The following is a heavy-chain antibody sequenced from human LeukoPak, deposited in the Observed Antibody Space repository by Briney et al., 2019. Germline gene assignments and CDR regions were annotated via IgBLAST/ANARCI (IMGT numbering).Heavy chain of an antibody. CDR3: ARAYSDTTSSPRFDY. Sequence: PGRSLRLSCAASGFTFSSYAMTWVRQAPGKGLEWVSTILPGGGDTYYADSVKGRFTISRDTSKNTLYLQLNSLRADDTAVYYCARAYSDTTSSPRFDYWGQGTLVTVSS. V-gene: IGHV3-23*01. CDR1: GFTFSSYA. D-gene: IGHD6-6*01. J-gene: IGHJ4*02. CDR2: ILPGGGDT.